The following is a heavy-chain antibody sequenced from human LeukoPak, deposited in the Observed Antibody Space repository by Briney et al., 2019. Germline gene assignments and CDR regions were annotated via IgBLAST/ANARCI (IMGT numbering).Heavy chain of an antibody. V-gene: IGHV4-30-2*01. Sequence: SETLSLTCAVSGGSISSGGYSWSWIRQPPGKGLEWIGYIYHSGSTYYNPSLKSRVTISVDRSKNQFSLKLSSVTAADTAVYYCARARSAFDIRGQGTMVTVSS. CDR2: IYHSGST. J-gene: IGHJ3*02. CDR1: GGSISSGGYS. CDR3: ARARSAFDI.